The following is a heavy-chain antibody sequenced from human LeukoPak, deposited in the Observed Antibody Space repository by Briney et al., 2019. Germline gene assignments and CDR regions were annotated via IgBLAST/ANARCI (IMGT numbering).Heavy chain of an antibody. CDR2: ISWNSGSI. Sequence: GRSLRLSCAASGFTFDDYAMHWVRQAPGKGLEWVSGISWNSGSIGYADSVKGRFTIPRDNAKNSLYLQMNSLRAEDTALYYCAKDMEAAAEVDYWGQGTLVTVSS. CDR3: AKDMEAAAEVDY. J-gene: IGHJ4*02. V-gene: IGHV3-9*01. D-gene: IGHD6-13*01. CDR1: GFTFDDYA.